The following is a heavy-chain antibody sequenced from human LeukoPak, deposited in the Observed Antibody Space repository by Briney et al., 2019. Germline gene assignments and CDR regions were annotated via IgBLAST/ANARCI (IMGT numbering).Heavy chain of an antibody. CDR1: GFTFSSYS. D-gene: IGHD3-10*01. V-gene: IGHV3-21*01. J-gene: IGHJ4*02. CDR3: AREEDGSECDY. Sequence: GGSLRLSCAASGFTFSSYSMNWVRQAPGKGLEWVSSISSSSSYIYYADSVKGRSTISRDNAKNSLYLQMNSLRAEDTAVYYCAREEDGSECDYWGQGTLVTVSS. CDR2: ISSSSSYI.